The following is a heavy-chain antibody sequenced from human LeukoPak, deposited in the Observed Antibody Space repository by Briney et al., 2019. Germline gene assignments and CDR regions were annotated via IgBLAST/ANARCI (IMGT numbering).Heavy chain of an antibody. J-gene: IGHJ5*02. V-gene: IGHV4-61*01. CDR1: GGSVSSGSYY. Sequence: PSETLSLTCTVSGGSVSSGSYYWSWIRQPPGKGLEWIGYIYYSGSTNYNPSLKSRVTISVDTSKNQFSLKLSSVTAADTAVYYCARTLYYYDSSGYHWFDPWGQGTLVTVSS. CDR3: ARTLYYYDSSGYHWFDP. CDR2: IYYSGST. D-gene: IGHD3-22*01.